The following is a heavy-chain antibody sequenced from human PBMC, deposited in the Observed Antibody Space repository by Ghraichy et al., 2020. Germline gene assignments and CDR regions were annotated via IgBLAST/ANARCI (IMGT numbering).Heavy chain of an antibody. CDR3: ARHFVIWYGQVDY. V-gene: IGHV4-39*01. D-gene: IGHD3-10*01. CDR2: IYYSGST. J-gene: IGHJ4*02. Sequence: LNISCTVSGGSISSSSYYWGWIRQPPGKGLEWIGSIYYSGSTYYNPSLKSRVTISVDTSKNQFSLKLSSVTAADTAVYYCARHFVIWYGQVDYWGQGTLVTVSS. CDR1: GGSISSSSYY.